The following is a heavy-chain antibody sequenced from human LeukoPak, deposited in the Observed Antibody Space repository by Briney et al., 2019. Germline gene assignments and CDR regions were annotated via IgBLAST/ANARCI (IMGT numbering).Heavy chain of an antibody. CDR3: ARDIRDILTFYYYYYYMDV. CDR2: IKQDGNEK. J-gene: IGHJ6*03. CDR1: GFTLSSYS. D-gene: IGHD3-9*01. V-gene: IGHV3-7*01. Sequence: GGSLRLSCAASGFTLSSYSMNWVRQAPGKGLEWVANIKQDGNEKYYVDSVKGRFTISRDNAKNSLYLQMNSLRAEDTAVYYCARDIRDILTFYYYYYYMDVWGKGTTVTVSS.